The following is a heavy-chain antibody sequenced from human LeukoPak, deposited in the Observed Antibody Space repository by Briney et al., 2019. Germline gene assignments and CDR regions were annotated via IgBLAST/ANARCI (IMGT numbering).Heavy chain of an antibody. V-gene: IGHV3-23*01. Sequence: GGSLRLSCAASGFTFSTYSMNWVRQAPGKGLEWVSAISGSGGSTYYADSVKGRFTISRDNSKNTLYLQMNSLRAEDTAVYYCAGTRIGYCSSTSCSLAYWGQGTLVTVSS. CDR2: ISGSGGST. D-gene: IGHD2-2*01. J-gene: IGHJ4*02. CDR3: AGTRIGYCSSTSCSLAY. CDR1: GFTFSTYS.